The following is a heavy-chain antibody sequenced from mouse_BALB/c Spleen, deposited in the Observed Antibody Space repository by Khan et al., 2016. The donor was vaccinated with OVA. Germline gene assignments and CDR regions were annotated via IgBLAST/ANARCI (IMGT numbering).Heavy chain of an antibody. CDR3: ARRNYFGYTLAY. D-gene: IGHD1-2*01. V-gene: IGHV1-77*01. CDR1: GYSFTDYY. CDR2: ISPGSGDT. Sequence: QVQLQQSGAELARPGASVKLSCKASGYSFTDYYINWVKQRTGQGLEWIGEISPGSGDTYYNETFKGQATLHADNSSSTAYMQLSSRTSEAAAVYCCARRNYFGYTLAYWGQGTLVTVSA. J-gene: IGHJ3*01.